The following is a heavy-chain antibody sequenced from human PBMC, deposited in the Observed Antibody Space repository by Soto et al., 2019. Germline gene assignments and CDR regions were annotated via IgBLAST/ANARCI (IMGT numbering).Heavy chain of an antibody. CDR2: IYPGDSDT. D-gene: IGHD2-15*01. J-gene: IGHJ6*02. CDR3: ARHVRGGVAATPDYYGMDV. CDR1: GYSFTSYW. V-gene: IGHV5-51*01. Sequence: GESLKISCKGSGYSFTSYWIGWVRQMPGKGLEWMGIIYPGDSDTRYSPSFQGQVTISADKSISTAYLQWSSLKASDTAMYYCARHVRGGVAATPDYYGMDVWGQGTTVNVSS.